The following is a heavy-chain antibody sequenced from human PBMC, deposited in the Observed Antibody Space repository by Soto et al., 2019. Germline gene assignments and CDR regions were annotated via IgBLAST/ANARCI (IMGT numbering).Heavy chain of an antibody. CDR1: GGSISSYY. V-gene: IGHV4-59*01. J-gene: IGHJ4*02. D-gene: IGHD3-10*01. Sequence: SETLSLTCTVSGGSISSYYWSWIRQPPVNRLGWIGYIYYSGSTNYNPSLKSRVTISVDTSKNQFSLKLSSVTAADTAVYYCARNHHPYYYGSGSYFDYFDYWGQGTLVTVSS. CDR2: IYYSGST. CDR3: ARNHHPYYYGSGSYFDYFDY.